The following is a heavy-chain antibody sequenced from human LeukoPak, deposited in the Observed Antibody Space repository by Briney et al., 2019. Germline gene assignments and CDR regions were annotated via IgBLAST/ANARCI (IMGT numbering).Heavy chain of an antibody. Sequence: QTGGSLRLSCAASGFTFSIYAMSWVRQAPGKGLEWVSVISGSGGSTHYADPVKGRFTISRDNSKNTLYVQMSSLRAEDTAVYYCAKGRSSSGYDYVDYWGQGTLVTVSS. CDR1: GFTFSIYA. V-gene: IGHV3-23*01. CDR2: ISGSGGST. J-gene: IGHJ4*02. D-gene: IGHD3-22*01. CDR3: AKGRSSSGYDYVDY.